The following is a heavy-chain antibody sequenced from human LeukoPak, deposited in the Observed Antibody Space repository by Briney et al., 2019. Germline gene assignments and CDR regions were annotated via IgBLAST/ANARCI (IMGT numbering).Heavy chain of an antibody. CDR3: AKDRSCTNGVCHGDFDY. J-gene: IGHJ4*02. D-gene: IGHD2-8*01. CDR2: ISGSGDNT. CDR1: GFTFSSYA. V-gene: IGHV3-23*01. Sequence: GGSLRLSCAASGFTFSSYAMSWVRQAPGKGLEWVSDISGSGDNTYYADSVKGRFTISRDNSKNTLYLQMNSLRAEDTAVYYCAKDRSCTNGVCHGDFDYWGQGTLVSVSS.